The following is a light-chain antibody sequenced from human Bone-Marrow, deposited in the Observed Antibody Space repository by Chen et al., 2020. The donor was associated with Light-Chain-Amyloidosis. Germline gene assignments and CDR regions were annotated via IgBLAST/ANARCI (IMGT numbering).Light chain of an antibody. V-gene: IGKV6-21*01. CDR2: YTS. Sequence: EIVLTQSPDFQSVTPKDTVTITCRASQSIGSSLHWYQQKPGQSPKLVVKYTSQSVSGVPSRFSGRGSGTHVTLTINSLEVEDAATYYCHQSSDFPITFGPGTKVDIK. CDR3: HQSSDFPIT. J-gene: IGKJ3*01. CDR1: QSIGSS.